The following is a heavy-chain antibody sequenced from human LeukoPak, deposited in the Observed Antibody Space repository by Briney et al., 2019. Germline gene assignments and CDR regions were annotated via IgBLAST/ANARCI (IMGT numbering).Heavy chain of an antibody. V-gene: IGHV4-34*01. CDR3: ARERSIAAAGDLFDY. J-gene: IGHJ4*02. CDR1: DGSFSGYY. CDR2: INHSGNT. D-gene: IGHD6-13*01. Sequence: PSETLSLTCAVYDGSFSGYYWSWIRQPPGKGLEWIGEINHSGNTNYNPSLKSRVTISVDTSKNQFSLKLSSVTAADTAVYYCARERSIAAAGDLFDYWGQGTLVTVSS.